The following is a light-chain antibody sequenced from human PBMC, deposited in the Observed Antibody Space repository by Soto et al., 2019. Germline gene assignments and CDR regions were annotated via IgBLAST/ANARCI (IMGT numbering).Light chain of an antibody. V-gene: IGLV4-60*02. CDR1: SGHSTYI. CDR3: ATWYSNTHKV. CDR2: LDRSGSY. Sequence: QSVLTQSSSASASLGSSVKLTCILSSGHSTYIIAWHQQQPGKAPRFLMTLDRSGSYNRGSGAPDRFSGSSSGADRYLTISNLQFEDEGDYYCATWYSNTHKVFGGGTKLTVL. J-gene: IGLJ3*02.